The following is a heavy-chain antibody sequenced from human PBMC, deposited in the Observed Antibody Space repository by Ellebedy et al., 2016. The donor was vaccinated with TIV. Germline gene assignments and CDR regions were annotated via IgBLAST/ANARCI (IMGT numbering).Heavy chain of an antibody. V-gene: IGHV4-39*07. CDR3: ARDTVTANWGPLFDY. D-gene: IGHD7-27*01. Sequence: MPSETLSLTCTVSGGSISGSSYYWAWIRQPPGKGLEYIGSVYYSGSPYYSPSFKSRVTLSADTSKNQFSLNLRTVTAADTAVYYCARDTVTANWGPLFDYWGQGTLVTVSS. CDR2: VYYSGSP. J-gene: IGHJ4*02. CDR1: GGSISGSSYY.